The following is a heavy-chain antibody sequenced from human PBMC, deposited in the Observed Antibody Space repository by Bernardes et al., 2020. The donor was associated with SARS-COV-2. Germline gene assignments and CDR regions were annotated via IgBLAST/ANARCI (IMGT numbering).Heavy chain of an antibody. Sequence: GGSLRLSCAASGFAFSSHWMHWVRQDAGKGLVWLSRMNMDGSTKDYAASVKGRFTISRDNAKNTLYLQMNNLRLDDRAVYYCVRGSPPGISGGPWTSEYWGKGTMVNGSS. V-gene: IGHV3-74*01. CDR3: VRGSPPGISGGPWTSEY. CDR2: MNMDGSTK. J-gene: IGHJ4*02. D-gene: IGHD3-3*02. CDR1: GFAFSSHW.